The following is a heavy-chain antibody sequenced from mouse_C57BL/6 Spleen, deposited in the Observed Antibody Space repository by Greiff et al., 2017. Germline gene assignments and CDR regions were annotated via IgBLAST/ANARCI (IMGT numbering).Heavy chain of an antibody. D-gene: IGHD1-1*02. Sequence: QVHVKQSGPGLVQPSQSLSITCTVSGFSLTSYGVHWVRQSPGKGLEWLGVIWSGGSTDYNAAFISRLSISKDNSKSQVFFKMNSLQADDTAIYXCARNALYYPAWFAYWGQGTLVTVSA. CDR2: IWSGGST. CDR3: ARNALYYPAWFAY. V-gene: IGHV2-2*01. J-gene: IGHJ3*01. CDR1: GFSLTSYG.